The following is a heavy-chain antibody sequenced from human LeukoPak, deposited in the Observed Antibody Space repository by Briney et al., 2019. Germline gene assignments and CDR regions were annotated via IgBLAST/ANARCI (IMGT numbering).Heavy chain of an antibody. J-gene: IGHJ4*02. D-gene: IGHD2-2*01. V-gene: IGHV1-2*02. Sequence: ASVKVSCKASGFTFTSYYVHWVRQAPGQGLEWMGWINPKSGVTNVSQKFQGRVTMTRDTSTSTAYMELSRLGSDDTAVYYCARGGDVIVPPATILRYWGQGTLVTVSS. CDR2: INPKSGVT. CDR1: GFTFTSYY. CDR3: ARGGDVIVPPATILRY.